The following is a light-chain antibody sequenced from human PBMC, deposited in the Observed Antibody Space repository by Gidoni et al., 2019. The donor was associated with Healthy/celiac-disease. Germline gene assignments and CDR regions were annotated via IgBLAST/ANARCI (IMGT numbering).Light chain of an antibody. V-gene: IGKV1-5*03. J-gene: IGKJ1*01. CDR2: KAS. CDR1: QSISSW. CDR3: QQYNSYWT. Sequence: DIQMTQSPSTLSASVGDRVTITCRASQSISSWLAWYQQKPGKAPKLLNYKASSLESGVPSRFSGSGSGTEFTLTSSSLQPDDFATYYCQQYNSYWTFGQGTKVETK.